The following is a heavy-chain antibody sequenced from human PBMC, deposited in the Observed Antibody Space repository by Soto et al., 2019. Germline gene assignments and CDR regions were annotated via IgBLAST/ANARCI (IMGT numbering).Heavy chain of an antibody. V-gene: IGHV3-23*01. CDR3: TKRGLNWPAPPDWFDP. Sequence: PGGSLRLSCAAYGFIFSSYAMSWVRQAPGKGLEWVSDINSGASSTSYAVSVKGRFTISRDNSKNTLYLQMNSLRAEDTAVYYCTKRGLNWPAPPDWFDPWGQGSLVTVSS. CDR2: INSGASST. D-gene: IGHD1-1*01. CDR1: GFIFSSYA. J-gene: IGHJ5*02.